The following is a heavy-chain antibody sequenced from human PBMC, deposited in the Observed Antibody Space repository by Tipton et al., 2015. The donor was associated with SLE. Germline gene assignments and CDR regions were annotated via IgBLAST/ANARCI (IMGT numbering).Heavy chain of an antibody. V-gene: IGHV5-51*01. CDR2: VCPGDSDT. CDR3: ARQGTGNCWDLDY. Sequence: QSGAEVKKPGESLKISCKGSGYSFAGHWIGWVRQMPGKGLEWMGFVCPGDSDTRYSPSFQGLGTISADKSFTTAYLRLLSLKASDSAMYFCARQGTGNCWDLDYWGQGTLVTVSS. CDR1: GYSFAGHW. J-gene: IGHJ4*02. D-gene: IGHD2-21*01.